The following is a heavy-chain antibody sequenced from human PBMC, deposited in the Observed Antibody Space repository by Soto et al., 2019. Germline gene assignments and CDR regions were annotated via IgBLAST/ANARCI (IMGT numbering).Heavy chain of an antibody. CDR3: ARDPGPGSGHLEFDP. CDR1: GLTVSSSY. J-gene: IGHJ5*02. V-gene: IGHV3-53*01. D-gene: IGHD1-26*01. CDR2: IYKDGST. Sequence: EVQLVESGGGWIQPGGSLRLSCAAAGLTVSSSYMSWVRQAPGKGLEWVSVIYKDGSTYYADSVQGRFTISRDNSKNTLYLQMNSLRAEDTAVYHCARDPGPGSGHLEFDPWGQGTLVTVTS.